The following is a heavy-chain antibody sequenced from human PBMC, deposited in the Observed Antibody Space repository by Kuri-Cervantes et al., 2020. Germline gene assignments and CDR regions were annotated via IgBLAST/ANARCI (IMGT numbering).Heavy chain of an antibody. Sequence: LSLTCAASGFTFSSYGMHWVRQAPGKGLKWVAVIWYDGSNKYYADSVKGRFTISRDNAKNSLYLQMNSLRAEDTAVYYCARYTRYSSSWSRFNWFDPWGQGTLVTVSS. V-gene: IGHV3-33*01. CDR3: ARYTRYSSSWSRFNWFDP. CDR1: GFTFSSYG. CDR2: IWYDGSNK. D-gene: IGHD6-13*01. J-gene: IGHJ5*02.